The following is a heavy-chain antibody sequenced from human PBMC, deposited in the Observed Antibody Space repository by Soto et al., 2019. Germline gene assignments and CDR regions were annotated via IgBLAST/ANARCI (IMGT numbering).Heavy chain of an antibody. Sequence: GSLRLSCAASGFTFSSYSMNWVRQAPGKGLEWVSYISSSSTIYYADSVKGRFTISRDNAKNSLYLQMNSLRDEDTAVYYCARDLITMVRGVIIPVGYGMDVWGQGTTVTVSS. V-gene: IGHV3-48*02. D-gene: IGHD3-10*01. J-gene: IGHJ6*02. CDR1: GFTFSSYS. CDR3: ARDLITMVRGVIIPVGYGMDV. CDR2: ISSSSTI.